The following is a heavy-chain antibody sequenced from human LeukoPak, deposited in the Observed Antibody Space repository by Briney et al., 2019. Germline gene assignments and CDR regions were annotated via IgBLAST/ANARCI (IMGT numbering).Heavy chain of an antibody. CDR2: ISSSSSYI. CDR1: GFTFNTYA. CDR3: ARSVSRSGSYYGGVYYYYYMDV. V-gene: IGHV3-21*01. J-gene: IGHJ6*03. D-gene: IGHD1-26*01. Sequence: GGSLRLSCAASGFTFNTYAMSWVRQAPGKGLEWVSSISSSSSYIYYADSVKGRFTISRDNAKNSLYLQMNSLRAEDTAVYYCARSVSRSGSYYGGVYYYYYMDVWGKGTTVTVSS.